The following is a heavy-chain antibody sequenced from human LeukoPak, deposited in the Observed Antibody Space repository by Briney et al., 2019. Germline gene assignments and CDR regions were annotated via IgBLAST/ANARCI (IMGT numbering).Heavy chain of an antibody. J-gene: IGHJ4*02. CDR2: IYSGGST. V-gene: IGHV3-53*01. D-gene: IGHD6-19*01. CDR3: ARGTVAGTLGLDY. CDR1: GFTVSSNY. Sequence: GGSLRLSCAASGFTVSSNYMSWVRQAPGKGLEWVSVIYSGGSTYYADSVKGRFTISRDNSKNTLYLQMNSLRAEDTAVYYCARGTVAGTLGLDYWGQGTLVTVSS.